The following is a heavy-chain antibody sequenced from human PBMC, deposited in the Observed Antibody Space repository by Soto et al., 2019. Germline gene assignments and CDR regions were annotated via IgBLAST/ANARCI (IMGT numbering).Heavy chain of an antibody. V-gene: IGHV4-39*01. CDR3: ARHQNPNYYGSGSYYRDPLNFDY. D-gene: IGHD3-10*01. CDR1: GGSISSSSYY. Sequence: PSETLSLTCTVSGGSISSSSYYWGGIRQPPGKGLEWIGSIYYSGSTYYNPSLKSRVTISVDTSKNQFSLRLSSVTAADTAVYYCARHQNPNYYGSGSYYRDPLNFDYWGQGTLVTVSS. CDR2: IYYSGST. J-gene: IGHJ4*02.